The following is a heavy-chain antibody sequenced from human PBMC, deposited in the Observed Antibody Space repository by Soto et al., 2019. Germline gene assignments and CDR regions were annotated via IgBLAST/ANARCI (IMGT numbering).Heavy chain of an antibody. CDR1: GNSFTDYW. J-gene: IGHJ4*02. CDR3: ARHRSRGGGATPFDY. CDR2: IDPSDSYT. D-gene: IGHD1-26*01. V-gene: IGHV5-10-1*01. Sequence: GESLKISCKDSGNSFTDYWISWVRQMPGKGLEWMGRIDPSDSYTHYSPSFQGHVTISFDKSISTAHLQWNSLKASDTAMYYCARHRSRGGGATPFDYWGQGTLVTSPQ.